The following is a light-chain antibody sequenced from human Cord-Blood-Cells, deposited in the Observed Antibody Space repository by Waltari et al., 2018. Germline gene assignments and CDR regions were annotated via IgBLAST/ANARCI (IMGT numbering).Light chain of an antibody. CDR1: SSDVGGYNY. V-gene: IGLV2-11*01. Sequence: QSALTQPRSVSGSPGQSVTISCTGTSSDVGGYNYVYWYQQYPGKAPKLMIYDVSKRPSGVPDRFSGSKSGNTASLTISGLQAEDEADYYCCSYAGSYTNWVFGGGTKLTVL. J-gene: IGLJ3*02. CDR2: DVS. CDR3: CSYAGSYTNWV.